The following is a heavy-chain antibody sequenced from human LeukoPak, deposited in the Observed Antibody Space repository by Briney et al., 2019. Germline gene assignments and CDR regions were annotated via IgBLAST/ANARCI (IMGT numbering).Heavy chain of an antibody. D-gene: IGHD5-18*01. J-gene: IGHJ6*03. Sequence: PETLSLTCTVSGGSISSYYWSWIRQPPGKGLEWIGYIYYSGSTNYNPSLKSRVTISVDTSKNQFSLKLSSVTAADTAVYYCARISQGVQLWFYYYYYMDVWGKGTTVTVSS. CDR3: ARISQGVQLWFYYYYYMDV. CDR2: IYYSGST. CDR1: GGSISSYY. V-gene: IGHV4-59*01.